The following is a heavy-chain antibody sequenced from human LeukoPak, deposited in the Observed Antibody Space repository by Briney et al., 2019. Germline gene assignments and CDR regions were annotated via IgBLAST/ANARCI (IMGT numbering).Heavy chain of an antibody. CDR2: ISSSSSNI. V-gene: IGHV3-48*04. D-gene: IGHD6-19*01. Sequence: PGGSLRLSCAASGFTFSSYSMNWVRQAPGKGLEWVSYISSSSSNIYYADSVKGRFTISRDNAKNSLYLQMNSLRAEDTAVYYCARDQSGGWSVNFDYWGQGTLVTVSS. CDR3: ARDQSGGWSVNFDY. J-gene: IGHJ4*02. CDR1: GFTFSSYS.